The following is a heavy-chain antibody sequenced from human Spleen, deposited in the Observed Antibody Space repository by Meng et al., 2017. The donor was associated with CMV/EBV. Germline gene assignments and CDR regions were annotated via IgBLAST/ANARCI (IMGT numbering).Heavy chain of an antibody. J-gene: IGHJ2*01. V-gene: IGHV6-1*01. Sequence: SSGDSGSSNSAAWNWIRQSPSKGLEWLGRTYYRSKWYTDYALSVKSRITINPDTSKNQFSLQLNSVTHEDTAVYYCARRLDWYFDLWGRGTLVTVSS. CDR1: GDSGSSNSAA. CDR3: ARRLDWYFDL. D-gene: IGHD3-9*01. CDR2: TYYRSKWYT.